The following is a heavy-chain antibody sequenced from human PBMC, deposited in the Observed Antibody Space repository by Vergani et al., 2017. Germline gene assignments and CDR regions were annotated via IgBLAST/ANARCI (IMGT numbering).Heavy chain of an antibody. CDR3: AKEGRSGITPFVAD. J-gene: IGHJ4*02. CDR2: ISSDGSDK. D-gene: IGHD1-14*01. CDR1: DSTFRRYY. V-gene: IGHV3-30-3*01. Sequence: QEQLVESGGGMVQPGSSLRLSCAASDSTFRRYYYHWVRQVPGKGLEWVALISSDGSDKFYADSVKGRFTISRDNSKNTVFLQMNSLRAEDTAVYYCAKEGRSGITPFVADWGQGTLVTVSS.